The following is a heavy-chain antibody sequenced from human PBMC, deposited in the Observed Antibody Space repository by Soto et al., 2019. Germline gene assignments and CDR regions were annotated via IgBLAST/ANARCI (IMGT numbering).Heavy chain of an antibody. CDR3: ASSSTTDPTFDY. CDR2: ISAYNGNT. V-gene: IGHV1-18*01. D-gene: IGHD1-1*01. J-gene: IGHJ4*02. Sequence: ASVKVSCKASGYTFTSYGISWVRQAPGQGLEWMGWISAYNGNTNYAQKLQGRVTMTTDTSTSTAYMELRSLRSDDTAVYYCASSSTTDPTFDYWGQGTLVTVSS. CDR1: GYTFTSYG.